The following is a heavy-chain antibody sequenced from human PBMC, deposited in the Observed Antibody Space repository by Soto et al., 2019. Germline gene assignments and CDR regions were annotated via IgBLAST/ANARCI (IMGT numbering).Heavy chain of an antibody. CDR1: GFTFSSYA. CDR2: ISYDGSNK. D-gene: IGHD3-22*01. J-gene: IGHJ4*02. V-gene: IGHV3-30-3*01. CDR3: IVVWAGAYFDY. Sequence: QVQLVESGGGVVQPGRSLRLSCAASGFTFSSYAMHWVRQAPGKGLEWVAVISYDGSNKYYADSVKGRFTISRDNSKNTLYLQMNSLRAEDTAVYYCIVVWAGAYFDYWGQGTLVTVSS.